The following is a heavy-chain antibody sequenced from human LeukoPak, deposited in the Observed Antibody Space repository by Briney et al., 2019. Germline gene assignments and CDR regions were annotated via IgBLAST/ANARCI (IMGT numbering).Heavy chain of an antibody. V-gene: IGHV3-21*01. CDR2: ISSSSSYI. CDR1: GFTFSSYS. Sequence: GGSLRLSCAASGFTFSSYSMNWVRQAPGKGLEWVSSISSSSSYIYYADSVKGRFTISRDNAKNSLYLQMNSLRAEDTAVYYCARDSSPDHYFDYWGQGALVTVSS. CDR3: ARDSSPDHYFDY. D-gene: IGHD6-6*01. J-gene: IGHJ4*02.